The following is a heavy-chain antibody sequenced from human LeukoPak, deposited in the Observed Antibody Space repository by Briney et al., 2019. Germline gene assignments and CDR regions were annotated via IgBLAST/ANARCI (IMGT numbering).Heavy chain of an antibody. CDR1: GYSFTSYW. CDR3: ARQSPTTESSDY. CDR2: IEPSDSYT. Sequence: GESLKISCKGSGYSFTSYWISWVRQVPGKGLEWMGRIEPSDSYTNYSPSFQGHVTISADKSIGTAYLQWSSLKASDTAMYYCARQSPTTESSDYWGQGTLVTVSS. D-gene: IGHD4-17*01. J-gene: IGHJ4*02. V-gene: IGHV5-10-1*01.